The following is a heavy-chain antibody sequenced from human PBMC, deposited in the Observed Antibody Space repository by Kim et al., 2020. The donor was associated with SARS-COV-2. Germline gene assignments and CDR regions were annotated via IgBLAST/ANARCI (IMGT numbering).Heavy chain of an antibody. CDR3: ASGELLSPPQLDY. D-gene: IGHD3-10*01. V-gene: IGHV1-3*01. Sequence: YSQKFQGRVTITRDTSASTAYMELSSLRSEDTAVYYCASGELLSPPQLDYWGQGTLVTVSS. J-gene: IGHJ4*02.